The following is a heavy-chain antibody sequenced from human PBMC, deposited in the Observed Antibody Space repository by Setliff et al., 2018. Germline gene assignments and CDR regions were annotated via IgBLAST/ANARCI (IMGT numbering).Heavy chain of an antibody. CDR2: IKSKTGGGTT. V-gene: IGHV3-15*01. Sequence: PGGSLRLSCAGSGFTFSDAWMNWVRQAPGKGLEWVGHIKSKTGGGTTDYAAPVKGRFTISRDDSKNTLYLQMNSLKIDDTAVYYCATKYCSTTSCYYYYYYMDVWGKGTTVTVSS. D-gene: IGHD2-2*01. CDR1: GFTFSDAW. J-gene: IGHJ6*03. CDR3: ATKYCSTTSCYYYYYYMDV.